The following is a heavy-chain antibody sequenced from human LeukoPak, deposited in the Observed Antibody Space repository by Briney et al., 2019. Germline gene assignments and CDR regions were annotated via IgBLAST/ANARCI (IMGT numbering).Heavy chain of an antibody. D-gene: IGHD4-17*01. Sequence: RAGGSLRLSCAASGFTFSSYSMNWVRQAPGKGLEWVSSISSSSSYIYYADSVKGRFTISRDNAKNSLYLQMNSLRAEDTAVYYCAREMGDGDYGLIYYFDYWGQGTLVTVSS. V-gene: IGHV3-21*01. J-gene: IGHJ4*02. CDR2: ISSSSSYI. CDR3: AREMGDGDYGLIYYFDY. CDR1: GFTFSSYS.